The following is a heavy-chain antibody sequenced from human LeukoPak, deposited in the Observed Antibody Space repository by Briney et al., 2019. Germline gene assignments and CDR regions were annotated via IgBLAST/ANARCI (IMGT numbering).Heavy chain of an antibody. V-gene: IGHV3-23*01. CDR3: AREDRLHDAFDI. J-gene: IGHJ3*02. CDR1: GFTFSTNA. D-gene: IGHD2-15*01. CDR2: ISSGDNT. Sequence: GGSLRLSCAASGFTFSTNAMSWVRQAAEKGLAWVSGISSGDNTYYVDSVKGRFTISRDNSKNTLFLEMNSLRAEDTAVYYCAREDRLHDAFDIWGQGTMVTVSS.